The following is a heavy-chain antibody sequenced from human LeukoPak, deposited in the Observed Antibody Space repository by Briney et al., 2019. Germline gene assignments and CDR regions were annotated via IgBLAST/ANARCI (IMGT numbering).Heavy chain of an antibody. D-gene: IGHD6-19*01. Sequence: GSSVKVSCKASGGTFTSYGISWVRQAPGQGLEWMGWISAYNGNTNYAQKLQGRVTMTTDTSTSTAYMELRSLRSDDTAVYYCARDNRVRQWLVLNYWGQGTLVTVSS. CDR2: ISAYNGNT. J-gene: IGHJ4*02. CDR3: ARDNRVRQWLVLNY. V-gene: IGHV1-18*01. CDR1: GGTFTSYG.